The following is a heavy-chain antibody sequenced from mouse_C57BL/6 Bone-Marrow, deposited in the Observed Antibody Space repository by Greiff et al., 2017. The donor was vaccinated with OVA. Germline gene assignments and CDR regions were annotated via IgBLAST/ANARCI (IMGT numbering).Heavy chain of an antibody. CDR1: GYTFTSYW. CDR2: IDPSDSYT. J-gene: IGHJ2*01. CDR3: ASSERGNFDY. V-gene: IGHV1-59*01. Sequence: VQLQQPGAELVRPGTSVKLSCKASGYTFTSYWMHWVKQRPGQGLEWIGVIDPSDSYTNYNQKFNGKATLTVDTSSSTAYMQLSSLTSEDSAVYYCASSERGNFDYWGQGTTLTVSS.